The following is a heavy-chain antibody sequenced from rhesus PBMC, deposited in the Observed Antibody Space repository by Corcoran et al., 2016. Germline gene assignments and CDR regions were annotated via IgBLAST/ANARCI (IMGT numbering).Heavy chain of an antibody. Sequence: EVQLVQSGAEVKRPGESLKISCKTSGYSFTSYWISWVRQMPGKGLEWMGAIDPSDSDTRYNPSFQGQVTISADKSISTAYLQWSRLKASDTATYYCAKDMGGSWPYYFDYWGQGVLVTVSS. CDR2: IDPSDSDT. CDR3: AKDMGGSWPYYFDY. D-gene: IGHD6-25*01. V-gene: IGHV5-20*01. CDR1: GYSFTSYW. J-gene: IGHJ4*01.